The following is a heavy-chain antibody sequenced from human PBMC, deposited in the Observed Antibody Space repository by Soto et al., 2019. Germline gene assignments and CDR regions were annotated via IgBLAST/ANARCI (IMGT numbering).Heavy chain of an antibody. CDR2: IDPSDSYT. Sequence: GESLKISCKGSGYSFTSYWIGWVRQMPGKGLEWMGRIDPSDSYTNYSPSFQGHVTISADKSISTAYLQWSSLKASDAAMYYCARVRRYYDSSGYWGQGTLVTVSS. CDR1: GYSFTSYW. J-gene: IGHJ4*02. D-gene: IGHD3-22*01. V-gene: IGHV5-10-1*01. CDR3: ARVRRYYDSSGY.